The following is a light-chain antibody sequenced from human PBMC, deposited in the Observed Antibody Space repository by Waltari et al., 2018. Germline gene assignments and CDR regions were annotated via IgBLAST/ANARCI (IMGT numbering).Light chain of an antibody. CDR3: SSYISSSTLEL. CDR1: SSDVGGYNF. CDR2: DVS. V-gene: IGLV2-14*03. Sequence: QSALTQPAYVSGSPGQSITISCTGTSSDVGGYNFVSWYQQHPGKAPKLMIYDVSNRPSGVSNRVSGSKSGNTASLTISGLQAEDEADYYCSSYISSSTLELFGGGTSLTVL. J-gene: IGLJ2*01.